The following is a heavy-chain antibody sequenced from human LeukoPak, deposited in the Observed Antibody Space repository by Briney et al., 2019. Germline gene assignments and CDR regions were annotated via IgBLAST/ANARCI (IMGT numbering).Heavy chain of an antibody. V-gene: IGHV4-34*01. D-gene: IGHD3-9*01. CDR1: GGSFSGYY. Sequence: SETLSLTCAVYGGSFSGYYWSWIRQPPGKGLEWIGEINHSGSTNYNPSLKSRVTISVDTSKNQFSLKLSSVTAADTAVYYCASSRQYYDMTYGMDVWGQGTTVTVSS. CDR2: INHSGST. CDR3: ASSRQYYDMTYGMDV. J-gene: IGHJ6*02.